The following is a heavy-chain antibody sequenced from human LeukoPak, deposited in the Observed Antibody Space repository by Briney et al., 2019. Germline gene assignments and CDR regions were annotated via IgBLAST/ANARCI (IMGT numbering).Heavy chain of an antibody. Sequence: KPSETLSLTCTVSGGSISSSSYYWGWIRQPPGKGLEWIGSIYYSGSTYYNPSLKSRVTISVDTSKNQFSLKLSSVTAADTAVYYCARCLTKWELLRYAFDIWGQGTMVTVSS. CDR1: GGSISSSSYY. J-gene: IGHJ3*02. CDR2: IYYSGST. V-gene: IGHV4-39*07. CDR3: ARCLTKWELLRYAFDI. D-gene: IGHD1-26*01.